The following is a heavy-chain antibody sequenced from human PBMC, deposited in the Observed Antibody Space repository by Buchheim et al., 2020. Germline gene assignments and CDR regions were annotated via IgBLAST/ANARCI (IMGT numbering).Heavy chain of an antibody. V-gene: IGHV3-48*03. CDR1: GFTFSSYE. Sequence: EVQLVESGGGLVQPGGSLRLSCAASGFTFSSYEMNWVRQAPGKGLEWVSYITSSGDIGYYADSVKGRFTISRDNAKNSLYLQMNSLGAEDTAVYYCARDLGAAGQHFDYWGQGTL. D-gene: IGHD6-13*01. CDR3: ARDLGAAGQHFDY. CDR2: ITSSGDIG. J-gene: IGHJ4*02.